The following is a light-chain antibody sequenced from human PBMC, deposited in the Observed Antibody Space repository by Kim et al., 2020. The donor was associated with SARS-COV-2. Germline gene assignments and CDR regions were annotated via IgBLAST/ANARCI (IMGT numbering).Light chain of an antibody. J-gene: IGKJ1*01. CDR2: GAS. CDR1: QSVRNM. Sequence: VSPWERATLSCRASQSVRNMLAWYHQKPGQAPRLLIYGASTRATGIPARFSGSGSGTEFTLTISSLQSEDFAVYYCQQYNNWPLAFGQGTKVDIK. CDR3: QQYNNWPLA. V-gene: IGKV3-15*01.